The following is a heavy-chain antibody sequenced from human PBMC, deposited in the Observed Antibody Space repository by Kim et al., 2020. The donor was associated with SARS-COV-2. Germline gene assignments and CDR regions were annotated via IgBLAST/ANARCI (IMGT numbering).Heavy chain of an antibody. D-gene: IGHD3-16*02. V-gene: IGHV4-31*03. CDR2: IYYSGST. Sequence: SETLSLTCTVSGGSISSGGYYWSWIRQHPGKGLEWIGYIYYSGSTYYNPSLKSRVTISVDTSKNQFSLKLSSVTAADTAVYYCARAEREVITSGGVIVYFDYWGQGTLVTVSS. CDR3: ARAEREVITSGGVIVYFDY. J-gene: IGHJ4*02. CDR1: GGSISSGGYY.